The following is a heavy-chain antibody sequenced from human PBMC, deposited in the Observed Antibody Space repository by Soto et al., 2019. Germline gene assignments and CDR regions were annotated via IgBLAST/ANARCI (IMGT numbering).Heavy chain of an antibody. CDR2: ITSTSRYI. CDR3: ARDRLPYTSDF. V-gene: IGHV3-21*01. D-gene: IGHD6-19*01. J-gene: IGHJ6*02. CDR1: GFTFSDYI. Sequence: PGGSLRLSCAASGFTFSDYIMNWVRQLPGKGLEWVSSITSTSRYIYYADSVNGRFIISRDNAKNSLYLQMNSLRAEDTAVYYWARDRLPYTSDFWGQGTMVTVSS.